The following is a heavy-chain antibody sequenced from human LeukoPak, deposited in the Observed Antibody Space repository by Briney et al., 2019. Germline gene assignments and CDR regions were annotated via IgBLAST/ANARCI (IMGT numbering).Heavy chain of an antibody. CDR1: GFTFSSYA. CDR3: ANLANYFDY. CDR2: ISGSGGSA. V-gene: IGHV3-23*01. Sequence: PGGSLRFSCAASGFTFSSYAMSWVRQAPGNGLEWVSAISGSGGSAYYTDSVKGRFTISRDNSKNTLYLQMNSLRAEDTAVYYCANLANYFDYWGQGTLVTVSS. J-gene: IGHJ4*02.